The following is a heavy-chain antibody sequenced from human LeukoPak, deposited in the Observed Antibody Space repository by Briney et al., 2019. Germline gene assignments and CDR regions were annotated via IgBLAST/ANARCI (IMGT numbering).Heavy chain of an antibody. J-gene: IGHJ4*02. CDR3: ARDYHDYGGREGY. V-gene: IGHV3-48*01. CDR2: ISSSTI. D-gene: IGHD4-23*01. CDR1: GFTFSSYS. Sequence: GGSLRLSCAASGFTFSSYSMNWVRQAPGKGLEWVSYISSSTIYYADSVKGRFTISRDNAKNSLYLQMNSLRAEDTAVYYCARDYHDYGGREGYWGQGTLVTVSS.